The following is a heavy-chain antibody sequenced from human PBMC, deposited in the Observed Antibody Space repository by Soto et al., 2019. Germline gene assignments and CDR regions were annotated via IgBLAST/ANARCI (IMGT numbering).Heavy chain of an antibody. CDR2: INPSGGST. J-gene: IGHJ6*02. D-gene: IGHD3-22*01. V-gene: IGHV1-46*01. Sequence: ASVKVSCKASGYTFTSYYMHWVRQAPGQGLEWMGIINPSGGSTSYAQKFQGRVTMTRDTSTSTVYMELSSLRSEDTAVYYCARVLYYDSSGYLPYGMDVWGQGTTVNVSS. CDR3: ARVLYYDSSGYLPYGMDV. CDR1: GYTFTSYY.